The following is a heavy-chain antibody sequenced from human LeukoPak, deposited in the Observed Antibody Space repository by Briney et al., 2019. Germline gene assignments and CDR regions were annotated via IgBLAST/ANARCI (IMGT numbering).Heavy chain of an antibody. CDR3: ARMDGRNIVVVPAANQFDY. V-gene: IGHV4-34*01. Sequence: PSETLSLTCAVYGGSFSGYYWSWIRQPPGKGLEWIGEIDHSGSTNYNPSLKSRVTISVDTSKNQFSLKLSSVTAADTAVYYCARMDGRNIVVVPAANQFDYWGQGTLVTVS. CDR2: IDHSGST. J-gene: IGHJ4*02. D-gene: IGHD2-2*01. CDR1: GGSFSGYY.